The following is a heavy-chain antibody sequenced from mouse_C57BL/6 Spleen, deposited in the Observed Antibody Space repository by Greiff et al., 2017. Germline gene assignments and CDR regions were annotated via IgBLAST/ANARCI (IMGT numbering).Heavy chain of an antibody. V-gene: IGHV1-82*01. D-gene: IGHD3-2*02. CDR1: GYAFSSSW. CDR3: ARLGSGYLAY. J-gene: IGHJ2*01. CDR2: IYPGDGDT. Sequence: QVQLQQSGPELVKPGASVKMSCKASGYAFSSSWMNWVKQRPGKGLEWIGRIYPGDGDTNYNGKFKGKATLTVDKSSSTAYMQLISLSSDDSAVCFCARLGSGYLAYWGQGTTLTVSS.